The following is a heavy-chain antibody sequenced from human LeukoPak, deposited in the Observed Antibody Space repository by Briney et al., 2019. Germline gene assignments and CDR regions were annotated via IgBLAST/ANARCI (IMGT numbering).Heavy chain of an antibody. CDR2: ISGTT. J-gene: IGHJ2*01. CDR1: GFTFTNYA. Sequence: PGGSLRLSCAASGFTFTNYAMNWVRQAPGKGLEWVSTISGTTYYADSVKGRFSISRDNSKSTLFLQMNNLRAEDTAVYYCAKILSSMYLDLWGRGALVTVSS. CDR3: AKILSSMYLDL. D-gene: IGHD3-10*01. V-gene: IGHV3-23*01.